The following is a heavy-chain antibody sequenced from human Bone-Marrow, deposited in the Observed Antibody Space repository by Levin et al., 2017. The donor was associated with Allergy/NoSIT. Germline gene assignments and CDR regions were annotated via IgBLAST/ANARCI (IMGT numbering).Heavy chain of an antibody. V-gene: IGHV3-74*01. Sequence: GGSLRLSCAASGFTFNEYWMHWVREVPGKGLVWLSNINFDGSGTTYADSVKGRFTISRDTAKDTLYLQMNSLTADDTAVYYCARNNWRIDYWGQGTRVTVSS. CDR3: ARNNWRIDY. CDR2: INFDGSGT. J-gene: IGHJ4*02. D-gene: IGHD1-20*01. CDR1: GFTFNEYW.